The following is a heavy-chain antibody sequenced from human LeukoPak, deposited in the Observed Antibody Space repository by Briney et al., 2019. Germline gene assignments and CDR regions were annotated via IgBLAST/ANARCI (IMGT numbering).Heavy chain of an antibody. CDR2: INPSGGST. D-gene: IGHD1-14*01. V-gene: IGHV1-46*01. CDR1: GYTFTSYY. Sequence: ASVKVSCKASGYTFTSYYMHWVRQAPGQGLEWMGIINPSGGSTSYAQKFQGRVTITRNTSISTAYMELSSLRSEDTAVYYCARGQGVSELSYYYYYYYMDVWGKGTTVTVSS. CDR3: ARGQGVSELSYYYYYYYMDV. J-gene: IGHJ6*03.